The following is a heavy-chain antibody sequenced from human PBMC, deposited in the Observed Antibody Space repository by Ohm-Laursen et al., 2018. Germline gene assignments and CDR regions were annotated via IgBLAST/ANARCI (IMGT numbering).Heavy chain of an antibody. V-gene: IGHV3-7*01. D-gene: IGHD5-18*01. Sequence: SLRLSCAASGFTFSSYWMSWVRQAPGKGLEWVANIKQDGSEKYYVDSVKGRFTISRDNAKNSLYLQMNSLRAEDTAVYYCARGYTYGSYYYYGMDVWGQGTTVTVSS. CDR3: ARGYTYGSYYYYGMDV. CDR1: GFTFSSYW. J-gene: IGHJ6*02. CDR2: IKQDGSEK.